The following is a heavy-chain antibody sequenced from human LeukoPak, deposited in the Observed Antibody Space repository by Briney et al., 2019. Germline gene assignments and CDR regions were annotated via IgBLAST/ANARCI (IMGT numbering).Heavy chain of an antibody. CDR2: IRYDGSNK. J-gene: IGHJ5*02. Sequence: GGSLRLSCAASGFTFSSYGMHWVRQAPGKGLEWVAFIRYDGSNKYYADSVKGRFTISRDNAKNSLYLQMNSLRAEDTAVYYCARDQACSGGSCYSGGWFDPWGQGTLVTVSS. CDR1: GFTFSSYG. V-gene: IGHV3-30*02. D-gene: IGHD2-15*01. CDR3: ARDQACSGGSCYSGGWFDP.